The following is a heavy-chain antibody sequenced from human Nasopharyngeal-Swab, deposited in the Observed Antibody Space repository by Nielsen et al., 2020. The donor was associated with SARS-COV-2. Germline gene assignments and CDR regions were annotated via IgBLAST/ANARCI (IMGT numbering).Heavy chain of an antibody. D-gene: IGHD5-18*01. CDR2: LYYTGDT. J-gene: IGHJ4*02. CDR3: ARVVPARVTFDY. V-gene: IGHV4-39*07. Sequence: SETLSLTCSVTYASITRSGYYWGWVRQPPGKGLEWIGRLYYTGDTYYNPSLRGRVTLSVDTSKNQASLKLSSVTAADTAIYYCARVVPARVTFDYWGQGLLVTVSS. CDR1: YASITRSGYY.